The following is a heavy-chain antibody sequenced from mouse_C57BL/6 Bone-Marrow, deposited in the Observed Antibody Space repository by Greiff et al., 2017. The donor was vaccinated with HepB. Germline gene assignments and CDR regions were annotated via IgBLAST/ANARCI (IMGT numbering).Heavy chain of an antibody. V-gene: IGHV5-17*01. CDR3: ARRGDYDDGAYYAMDY. CDR1: GFTFSDYG. J-gene: IGHJ4*01. CDR2: ISSGISTI. Sequence: EVQRVESGGGLVKPGGSLKLSCAASGFTFSDYGMHWVRQAPEKGLEWVAYISSGISTIYYADTVKGRFTISRDNAKNTLFLQMTSLRSEDTAMYYCARRGDYDDGAYYAMDYWGQGTSVTVSS. D-gene: IGHD2-4*01.